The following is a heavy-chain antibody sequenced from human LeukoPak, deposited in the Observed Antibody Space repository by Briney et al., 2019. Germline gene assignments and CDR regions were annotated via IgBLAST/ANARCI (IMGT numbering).Heavy chain of an antibody. Sequence: GSSVKVSCKASGGTLNTYAISWVRQAPGQGLEWMGRLICRVGTPTYAQRFEGRISITTDESTGTDYMELRSLRSEDTALYYCARDGLYYDDSSGYEFHHWGQGPLVIVSS. J-gene: IGHJ1*01. CDR3: ARDGLYYDDSSGYEFHH. CDR1: GGTLNTYA. CDR2: LICRVGTP. D-gene: IGHD3-22*01. V-gene: IGHV1-69*05.